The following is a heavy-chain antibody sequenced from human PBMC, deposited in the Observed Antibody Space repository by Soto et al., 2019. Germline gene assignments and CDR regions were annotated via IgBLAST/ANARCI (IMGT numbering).Heavy chain of an antibody. Sequence: PSETLSLTCTVSGGSISSGGYYWSWIRQHPGKGLEWIGYIYYSGSTYYNPSLQSRVTISVDTSKNQFSLKLSSVTAADTAVYYCASSMMEYYFDYWGQGTLVTVSS. V-gene: IGHV4-31*03. D-gene: IGHD3-3*01. J-gene: IGHJ4*02. CDR3: ASSMMEYYFDY. CDR2: IYYSGST. CDR1: GGSISSGGYY.